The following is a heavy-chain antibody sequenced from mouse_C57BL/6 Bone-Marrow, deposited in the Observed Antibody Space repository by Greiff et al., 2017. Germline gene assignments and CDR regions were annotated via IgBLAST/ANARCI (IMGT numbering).Heavy chain of an antibody. CDR3: ARKFDYYAMDY. CDR2: IWTGGGT. Sequence: VMLVASGPGLVAPSQSLSITCTVSGFSLTSYAISWVRQPPGKGLEWLGVIWTGGGTHYNSALKSRLSISKDNSKSQVFLKMNRLQTDDTARYYCARKFDYYAMDYWGQGTSVTVSS. CDR1: GFSLTSYA. V-gene: IGHV2-9-1*01. J-gene: IGHJ4*01.